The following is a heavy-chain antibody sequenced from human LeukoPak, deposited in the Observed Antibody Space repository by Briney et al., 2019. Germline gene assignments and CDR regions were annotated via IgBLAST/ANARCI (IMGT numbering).Heavy chain of an antibody. CDR1: GGSISSGGYY. Sequence: SQTLSLTCTVSGGSISSGGYYWSWIRQHPGGGVGWIVYIYYSGSTYYNPSIESRVTISVDTSKNQCSMKLSSVTAADTAVYYCARFGTPVTYNWLDPWGQGTLVTVSS. J-gene: IGHJ5*02. V-gene: IGHV4-31*03. CDR2: IYYSGST. CDR3: ARFGTPVTYNWLDP. D-gene: IGHD4-17*01.